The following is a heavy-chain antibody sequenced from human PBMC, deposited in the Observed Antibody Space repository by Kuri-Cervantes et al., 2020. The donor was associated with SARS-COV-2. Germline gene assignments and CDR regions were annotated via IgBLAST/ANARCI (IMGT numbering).Heavy chain of an antibody. V-gene: IGHV3-23*01. CDR1: GYTFSSYS. J-gene: IGHJ6*02. CDR3: ANPTGHYYYGMDV. CDR2: INGTGGST. Sequence: GESLKISCAASGYTFSSYSMSWVRQSPGRGLEWISDINGTGGSTYYADSVKGRFTVSRDNSQNTLYLQMNSLSAEDTAVYYCANPTGHYYYGMDVWGQGTTVTVSS.